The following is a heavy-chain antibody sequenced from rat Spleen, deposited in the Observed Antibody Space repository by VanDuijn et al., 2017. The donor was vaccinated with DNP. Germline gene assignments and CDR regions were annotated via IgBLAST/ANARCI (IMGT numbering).Heavy chain of an antibody. CDR3: TTDFERGY. CDR2: ITSNGVST. V-gene: IGHV5-27*01. D-gene: IGHD1-11*01. CDR1: GFIFSNYD. J-gene: IGHJ2*01. Sequence: EVQLVESGGGLVQPGRSLKLSCAASGFIFSNYDMAWVRQAPTKGLEWVASITSNGVSTYYSDSVKGRFTISRDDAKSTLYVQMDSLRSEDTATYYCTTDFERGYWGQGVMVTVSS.